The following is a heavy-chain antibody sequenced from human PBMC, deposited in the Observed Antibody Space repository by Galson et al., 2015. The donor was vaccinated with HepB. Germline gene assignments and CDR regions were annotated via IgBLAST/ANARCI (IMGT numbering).Heavy chain of an antibody. J-gene: IGHJ4*02. Sequence: SLRLSCAASGFTFSSYGMHWVRQAPGRGLEWVAVISYDGSNKYYADSVKGRFTISRDNSKNTLYLQMNSLRAEDTAVYYCAKTFGFGLPVYWGQGTLVTVSS. D-gene: IGHD3-16*01. CDR2: ISYDGSNK. CDR1: GFTFSSYG. CDR3: AKTFGFGLPVY. V-gene: IGHV3-30*18.